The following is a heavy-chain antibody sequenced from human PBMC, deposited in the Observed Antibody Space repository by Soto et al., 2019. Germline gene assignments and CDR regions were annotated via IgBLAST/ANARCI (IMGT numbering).Heavy chain of an antibody. CDR1: GFTFSSYA. D-gene: IGHD3-3*01. CDR3: ARVGGYDFWSGYHYYGMDV. Sequence: PGGSLRLSCAASGFTFSSYAMSWVRQAPGKGLEWVSAISGGSTYYADSVKGRFTISRDNSKNTLYLQMNSLRAEDTAVYYCARVGGYDFWSGYHYYGMDVWGQGTTVTVSS. CDR2: ISGGST. J-gene: IGHJ6*02. V-gene: IGHV3-23*01.